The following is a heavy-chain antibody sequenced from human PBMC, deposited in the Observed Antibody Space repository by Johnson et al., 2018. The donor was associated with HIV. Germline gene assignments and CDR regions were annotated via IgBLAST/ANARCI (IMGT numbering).Heavy chain of an antibody. V-gene: IGHV3-30*03. CDR3: SNMVQGDPVAFDI. CDR1: GFTFSSYG. Sequence: QVQLVESGGGVVQPGRSLRLSCAASGFTFSSYGMHWVRQAPGKGLEWVAVISYDGSNKYYADSVKGRFTISRDNSKNTLYLQMNSLRAEDTAVYYCSNMVQGDPVAFDIWGQGTMVTVSS. D-gene: IGHD3-10*01. CDR2: ISYDGSNK. J-gene: IGHJ3*02.